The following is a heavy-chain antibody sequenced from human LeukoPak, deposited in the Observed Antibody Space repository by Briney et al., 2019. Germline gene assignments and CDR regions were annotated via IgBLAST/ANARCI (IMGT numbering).Heavy chain of an antibody. D-gene: IGHD4-23*01. Sequence: ASVKVSCKASGYSFTNYDINWVRQATGQGLEWLGWMNPNSGNTGYAQKFQGRITITRNTSISTAYMELSSLRSEDTAVYYCVSGGNFDYWGQGTLATVSS. CDR2: MNPNSGNT. J-gene: IGHJ4*02. CDR1: GYSFTNYD. CDR3: VSGGNFDY. V-gene: IGHV1-8*03.